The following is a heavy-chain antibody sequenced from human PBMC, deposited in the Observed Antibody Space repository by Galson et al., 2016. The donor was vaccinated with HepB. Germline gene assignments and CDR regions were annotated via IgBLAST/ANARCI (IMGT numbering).Heavy chain of an antibody. CDR3: AKERLVRRIFDH. J-gene: IGHJ4*02. D-gene: IGHD1-1*01. CDR2: ISTRRTT. Sequence: SLRLSCAASGFVFSNFGFSWVRQAPGKGLEWVASISTRRTTYYSDSVQGRSTISSDNSNNTLYLQMNGLRAEDTAVYYCAKERLVRRIFDHWGQGTLLTVSS. CDR1: GFVFSNFG. V-gene: IGHV3-23*01.